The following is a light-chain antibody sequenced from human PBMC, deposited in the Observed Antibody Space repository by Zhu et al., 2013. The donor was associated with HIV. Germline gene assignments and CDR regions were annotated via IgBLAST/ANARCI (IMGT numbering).Light chain of an antibody. J-gene: IGKJ4*01. CDR3: QQSYSTPLT. V-gene: IGKV1-39*01. Sequence: DIQMTQSPSSLSASVGDRVTITCRASQTIGSNLNWYQQKAGKAPKLLIYAASSLQSGVPSRFSGSGSGTDFTLTISSLQPEDFATYYCQQSYSTPLTFGGGTKVEIK. CDR1: QTIGSN. CDR2: AAS.